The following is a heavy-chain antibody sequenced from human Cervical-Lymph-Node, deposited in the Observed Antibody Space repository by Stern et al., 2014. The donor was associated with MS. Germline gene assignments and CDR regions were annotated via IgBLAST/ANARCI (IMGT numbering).Heavy chain of an antibody. D-gene: IGHD2-2*01. Sequence: QVQLGQSGSELKEPEASVKVSCKASGYTFTTFGINWVRQAPGQGLEWMGWISTNTGKTTYAPGFTGRFVLSSDTSVSTAYLQISSLKAEDTAVYFCAKDPPCTSTWPNAFDVWGQGTMVTVSS. V-gene: IGHV7-4-1*02. CDR1: GYTFTTFG. CDR2: ISTNTGKT. CDR3: AKDPPCTSTWPNAFDV. J-gene: IGHJ3*01.